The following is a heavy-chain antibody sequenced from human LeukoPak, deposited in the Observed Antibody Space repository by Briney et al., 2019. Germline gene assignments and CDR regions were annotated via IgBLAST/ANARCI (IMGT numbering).Heavy chain of an antibody. V-gene: IGHV4-39*07. J-gene: IGHJ4*02. CDR3: ARVLRGGGYECFDY. Sequence: SETLSLTCTVSGGSISSSSYYWGWIRQPPGKGLEWIGSIYYSGSTYYNPSLKSRVTISVDTSKNQFSLKLSSVTAADTAVYYCARVLRGGGYECFDYWGQGTLVTVSS. CDR1: GGSISSSSYY. CDR2: IYYSGST. D-gene: IGHD5-12*01.